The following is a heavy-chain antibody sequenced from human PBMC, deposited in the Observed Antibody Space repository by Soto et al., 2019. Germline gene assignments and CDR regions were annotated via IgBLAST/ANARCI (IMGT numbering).Heavy chain of an antibody. CDR1: GGSISGYY. D-gene: IGHD6-13*01. Sequence: SETLSLTCTVSGGSISGYYWSWIRQPPGKGLEWIGYIYYSGSTNYNPSLKSRVTISVDTSKNQFSLKLSSVPAGDTAVYYCAREAGCGSSWFVGARREFDYCGQGTLVTVS. CDR2: IYYSGST. CDR3: AREAGCGSSWFVGARREFDY. J-gene: IGHJ4*02. V-gene: IGHV4-59*01.